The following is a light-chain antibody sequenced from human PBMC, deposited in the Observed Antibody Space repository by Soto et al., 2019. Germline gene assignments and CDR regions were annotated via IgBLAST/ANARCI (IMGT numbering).Light chain of an antibody. Sequence: QSVLTQPPSASGTPGQRVTISCSGSSSNIGDNDVNWYQQVPGTAPKVLIHSNNQRPSGGPDRFSGSKSGTSASLAISGLQSEDEAHYYCATWDDTLNGWVFGGGTKVTVL. CDR1: SSNIGDND. CDR2: SNN. CDR3: ATWDDTLNGWV. J-gene: IGLJ3*02. V-gene: IGLV1-44*01.